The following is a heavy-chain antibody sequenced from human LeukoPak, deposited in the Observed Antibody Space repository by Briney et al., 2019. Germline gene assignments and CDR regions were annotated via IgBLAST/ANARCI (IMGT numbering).Heavy chain of an antibody. Sequence: GGSLRLSCAASGFTFSSYAMSWVSQAPGKGLEWVSAISGSGGSTYYADSVKGRFTISRDNSKNTLYLQMNSLRAEDTAVYYCAKDTLGTTVVSDYWGQGTLVTVSS. D-gene: IGHD4-23*01. CDR3: AKDTLGTTVVSDY. CDR2: ISGSGGST. V-gene: IGHV3-23*01. J-gene: IGHJ4*02. CDR1: GFTFSSYA.